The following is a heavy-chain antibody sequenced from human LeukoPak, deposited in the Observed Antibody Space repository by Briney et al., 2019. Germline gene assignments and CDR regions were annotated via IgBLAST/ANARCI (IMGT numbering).Heavy chain of an antibody. J-gene: IGHJ4*02. Sequence: GGSLRLSCAASGFTFSSYGMHWVRQAPGKGLEWVAVIWYGGSNKYYADSVKGRFTISRDNSKNTLYLQMNSLRAEDTAVYYCARGESYYDSSGYNFDYWGQGTLVTVSS. CDR2: IWYGGSNK. D-gene: IGHD3-22*01. CDR1: GFTFSSYG. V-gene: IGHV3-33*01. CDR3: ARGESYYDSSGYNFDY.